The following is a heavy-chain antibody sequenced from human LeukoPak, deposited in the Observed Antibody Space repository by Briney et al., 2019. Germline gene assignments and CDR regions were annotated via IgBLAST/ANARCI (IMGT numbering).Heavy chain of an antibody. D-gene: IGHD2-15*01. CDR2: IKQDGSEK. J-gene: IGHJ4*02. Sequence: GGALRLSCAAPGFTFSSYWMSWVRPAPGKGVEWVANIKQDGSEKYYVDSVKGRFTISRDNAKDSLYLQMNSLRAEDTAVYYCARYRMVVPFDYWGQGTLVTVSS. CDR3: ARYRMVVPFDY. V-gene: IGHV3-7*01. CDR1: GFTFSSYW.